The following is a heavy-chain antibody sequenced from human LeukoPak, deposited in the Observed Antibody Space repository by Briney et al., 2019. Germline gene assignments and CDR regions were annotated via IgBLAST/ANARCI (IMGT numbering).Heavy chain of an antibody. J-gene: IGHJ4*02. CDR2: INHSGHT. Sequence: SETLSLTCGVYGGSFSGYYWSWIRQPPEKGLEWIGEINHSGHTNYNPSLKSRFNISVDTSKNQFSLKLSSVTAADTAVYYCARHDFWSGYLQPFDYWGQGTLVTVSS. D-gene: IGHD3-3*01. CDR3: ARHDFWSGYLQPFDY. V-gene: IGHV4-34*01. CDR1: GGSFSGYY.